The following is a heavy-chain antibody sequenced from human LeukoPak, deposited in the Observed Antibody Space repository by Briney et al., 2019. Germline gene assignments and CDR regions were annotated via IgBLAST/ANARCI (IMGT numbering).Heavy chain of an antibody. V-gene: IGHV3-9*01. CDR2: ISWNSGSI. Sequence: GGSLRLSCAASGFTFDDYAMHWVRQAPGKGLEWVSGISWNSGSIGYADSVKGRFTISRDNAKNSLYLQMNSLRAEDAALYYCAKAYGGSYFDYWGQGTLVTVSS. D-gene: IGHD4-23*01. J-gene: IGHJ4*02. CDR1: GFTFDDYA. CDR3: AKAYGGSYFDY.